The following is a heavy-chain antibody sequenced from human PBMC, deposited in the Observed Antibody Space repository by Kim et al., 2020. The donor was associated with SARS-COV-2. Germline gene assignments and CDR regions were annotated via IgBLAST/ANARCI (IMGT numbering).Heavy chain of an antibody. CDR2: MNPNSGNT. CDR3: ASGPRYCSGGSCYSFGFDY. V-gene: IGHV1-8*01. CDR1: GYTFTSYD. D-gene: IGHD2-15*01. J-gene: IGHJ4*02. Sequence: ASVKVSCKASGYTFTSYDINWVRQATGQGLEWMGWMNPNSGNTGYAQKFQGGVTMTRNTSISTAYMELSSLRSEDTAVYYCASGPRYCSGGSCYSFGFDYWGQGTLVTVSS.